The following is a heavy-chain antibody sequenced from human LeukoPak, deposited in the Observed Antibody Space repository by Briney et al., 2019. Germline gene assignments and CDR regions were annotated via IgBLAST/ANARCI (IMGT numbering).Heavy chain of an antibody. J-gene: IGHJ4*02. V-gene: IGHV3-48*03. CDR1: GFTFSSYE. CDR3: TRMYLYESSGYRPSDY. Sequence: GGSLRLSCAASGFTFSSYEMNWVRQAPGKGLEWVSYISSSGSTIYYADSVKGRFTISRDNAENAVHLEMNSLRAEDTAVYYCTRMYLYESSGYRPSDYWGQGTLSPSPQ. D-gene: IGHD3-22*01. CDR2: ISSSGSTI.